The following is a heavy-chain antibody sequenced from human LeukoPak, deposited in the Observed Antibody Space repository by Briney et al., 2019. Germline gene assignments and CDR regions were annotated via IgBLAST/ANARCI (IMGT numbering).Heavy chain of an antibody. Sequence: SQPLSLTCAVSGGSISSGGYSWSWIRQPPGKGLEWIGYIYHSGSTYYNPSLKSRVTISVDRSKNQFSLKLSSVTAADTAVYYCARVLRYFDWYYFDYWGQGTLVTVSS. V-gene: IGHV4-30-2*01. CDR3: ARVLRYFDWYYFDY. CDR2: IYHSGST. D-gene: IGHD3-9*01. J-gene: IGHJ4*02. CDR1: GGSISSGGYS.